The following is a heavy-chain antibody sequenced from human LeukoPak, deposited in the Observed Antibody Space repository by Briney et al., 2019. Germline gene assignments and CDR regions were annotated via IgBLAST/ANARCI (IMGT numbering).Heavy chain of an antibody. J-gene: IGHJ4*02. CDR1: GFTFYSYW. V-gene: IGHV3-74*01. CDR3: AREGTYGGSDY. Sequence: PGGSLRLSCAASGFTFYSYWMHWVRQAPGKGLVWVSRINNDGSTTSYADSVKGRFTISRDNAKNTLYPQMNSLRAEDTAVYYCAREGTYGGSDYWGQGTLVTVSS. D-gene: IGHD4-23*01. CDR2: INNDGSTT.